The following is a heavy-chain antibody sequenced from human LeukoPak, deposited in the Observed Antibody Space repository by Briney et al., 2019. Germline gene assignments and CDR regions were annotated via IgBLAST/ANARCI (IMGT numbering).Heavy chain of an antibody. CDR3: ARDWMGYCSSTSCYPSYYFDY. D-gene: IGHD2-2*01. J-gene: IGHJ4*02. CDR2: INPNSGGT. V-gene: IGHV1-2*02. Sequence: ASVKVSCKASGYTFTGYYMHRVRQAPGQGLEWMGWINPNSGGTNYAQKFQGGVTMTRDTSISTAYMELSRLRSDDTAVYYCARDWMGYCSSTSCYPSYYFDYWGQGTLVTVSS. CDR1: GYTFTGYY.